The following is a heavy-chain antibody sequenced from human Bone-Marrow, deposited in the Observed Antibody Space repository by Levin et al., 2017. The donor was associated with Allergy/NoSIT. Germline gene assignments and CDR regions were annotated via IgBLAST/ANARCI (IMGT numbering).Heavy chain of an antibody. CDR3: ARDKRAATPYYLDD. Sequence: GGSLRLSCAASGFTFDDYAMHWVRQAPGKGLEWVSGISWNSGSRGYADSVKGRFAISRDNAKNSLYLQMNSLRPEDTALYYCARDKRAATPYYLDDWGQGTLVTVSS. D-gene: IGHD2-15*01. CDR1: GFTFDDYA. V-gene: IGHV3-9*01. CDR2: ISWNSGSR. J-gene: IGHJ4*02.